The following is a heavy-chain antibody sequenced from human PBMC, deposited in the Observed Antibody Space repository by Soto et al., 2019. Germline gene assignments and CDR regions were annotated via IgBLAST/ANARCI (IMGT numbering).Heavy chain of an antibody. Sequence: SVKVSCKASGGTFSSYTISWVRQAPGQGLEWMGRIIPILGIANYAQKFQGRVTITADKSTSTAYMELSSLRSEDTAVYYCARGVLFLEWLFREDYYYYMDVWGKGTTVTVSS. D-gene: IGHD3-3*01. CDR3: ARGVLFLEWLFREDYYYYMDV. CDR2: IIPILGIA. CDR1: GGTFSSYT. V-gene: IGHV1-69*02. J-gene: IGHJ6*03.